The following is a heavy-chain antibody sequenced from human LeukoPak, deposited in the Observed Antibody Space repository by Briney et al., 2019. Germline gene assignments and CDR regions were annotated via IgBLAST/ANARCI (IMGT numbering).Heavy chain of an antibody. J-gene: IGHJ4*02. CDR3: ARGQEFDDGVFDS. D-gene: IGHD1-1*01. CDR2: IRSNGATA. V-gene: IGHV3-23*01. CDR1: GFSFSSFA. Sequence: GGSLRLSCAASGFSFSSFAMTWVRQAPGKGLEWVSTIRSNGATAYNTDSVKGRFTISRDNSKNTVYLQMNSLRVEDTAIYYCARGQEFDDGVFDSWGQGTLVTVSS.